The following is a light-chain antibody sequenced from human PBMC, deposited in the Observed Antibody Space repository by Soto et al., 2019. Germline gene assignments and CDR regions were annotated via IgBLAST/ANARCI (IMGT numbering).Light chain of an antibody. CDR3: QQYDVSPIT. Sequence: DIVMTQSPDSLAVSLGESATINCKSSQSVLYSNNKNYLAWYQHKPGQSPKLLIYWASTRESGVPDRFSGSGSGTDFTLTITRLEPEDFAVYFCQQYDVSPITFGLGTRLEIK. V-gene: IGKV4-1*01. CDR1: QSVLYSNNKNY. CDR2: WAS. J-gene: IGKJ5*01.